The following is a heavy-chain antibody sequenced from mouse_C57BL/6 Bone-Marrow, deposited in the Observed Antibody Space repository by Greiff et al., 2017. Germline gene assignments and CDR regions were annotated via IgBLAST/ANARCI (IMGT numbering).Heavy chain of an antibody. Sequence: EVNLVESGGDLVKPGGSLKLSCAASGFTFSSYGMSWVRQTPDKRLEWVATISSGGSYTYYPDSVQGRITISRDNAKTTLYLQMSRLKSEDTAMYYCASRAYAMDYWDQGTSVTVAS. CDR3: ASRAYAMDY. J-gene: IGHJ4*01. CDR1: GFTFSSYG. CDR2: ISSGGSYT. V-gene: IGHV5-6*02.